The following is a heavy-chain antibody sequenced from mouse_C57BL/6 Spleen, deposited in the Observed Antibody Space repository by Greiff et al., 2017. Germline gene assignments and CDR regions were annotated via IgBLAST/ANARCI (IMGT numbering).Heavy chain of an antibody. D-gene: IGHD2-3*01. J-gene: IGHJ4*01. V-gene: IGHV1-20*01. Sequence: EVQLQQSGPELVKPGDSVKISCKASGYSFTGYFMNWVMQSHGKSLEWIGRINPYNGDTFYNQKFKGKATLTVDKSSSTAHMELRSLTSEDSAVYYCARNGYYEGVYAMDYWGQVTSVTVSS. CDR1: GYSFTGYF. CDR2: INPYNGDT. CDR3: ARNGYYEGVYAMDY.